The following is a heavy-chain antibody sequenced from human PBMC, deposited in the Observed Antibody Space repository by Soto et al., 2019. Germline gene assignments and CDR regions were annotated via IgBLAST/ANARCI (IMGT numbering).Heavy chain of an antibody. CDR1: GFTFHTFP. Sequence: EVQLLESGGGLVQPGGALRLSCATSGFTFHTFPMSWVRQAPGKGLEWVSAISARGDSTYYADPVKGRFTISRDSSNSALYLQMNTLRAEDTALYYCTKVCGGDFYFPENWFQVTLVTVSS. J-gene: IGHJ1*01. D-gene: IGHD2-21*02. CDR2: ISARGDST. CDR3: TKVCGGDFYFPEN. V-gene: IGHV3-23*01.